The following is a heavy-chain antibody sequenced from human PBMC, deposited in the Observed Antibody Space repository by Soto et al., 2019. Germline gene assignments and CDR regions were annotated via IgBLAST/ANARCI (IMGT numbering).Heavy chain of an antibody. V-gene: IGHV3-73*01. J-gene: IGHJ3*02. D-gene: IGHD3-3*01. CDR3: TRHRRGRLRFLEGEYDFDI. Sequence: GGSLRLSCAASGFTFSGSAMHWVRQASGKGLEWVGRIRSKANSYATAYAASVKGRFTISRDDSKNTAYLQMNSLKTEDTAVYYCTRHRRGRLRFLEGEYDFDIWGQGTMVTVSS. CDR1: GFTFSGSA. CDR2: IRSKANSYAT.